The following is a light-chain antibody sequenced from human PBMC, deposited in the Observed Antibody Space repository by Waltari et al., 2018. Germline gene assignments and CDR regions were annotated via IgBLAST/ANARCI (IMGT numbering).Light chain of an antibody. J-gene: IGKJ4*01. CDR3: MKALQTPLT. CDR2: LGS. CDR1: QSLLHSNGYNY. Sequence: DIVMTQSPLSLPVTPGEPASISCRSSQSLLHSNGYNYLDWYLQKPGQSPQFLIYLGSNLASGVPDKFSGKGSGTDFTLKISRMEAEDVGVYYCMKALQTPLTFGGGTKVEIK. V-gene: IGKV2-28*01.